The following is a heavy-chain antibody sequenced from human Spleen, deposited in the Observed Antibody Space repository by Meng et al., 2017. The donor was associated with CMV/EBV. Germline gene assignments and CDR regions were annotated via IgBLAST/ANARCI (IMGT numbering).Heavy chain of an antibody. CDR1: GYY. D-gene: IGHD3-3*01. CDR2: INPNSGGT. CDR3: ARDKADDFWSGRYYYYGMDV. V-gene: IGHV1-2*02. Sequence: GYYMHWVRQAPGQGLEWMGWINPNSGGTNYAQKFQGRVTMTRDTSISTAYMELSRLRSDDTAVYYCARDKADDFWSGRYYYYGMDVWGQGTTVTVSS. J-gene: IGHJ6*02.